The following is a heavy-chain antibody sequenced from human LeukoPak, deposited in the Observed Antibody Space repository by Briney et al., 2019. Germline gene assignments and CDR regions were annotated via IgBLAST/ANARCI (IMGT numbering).Heavy chain of an antibody. V-gene: IGHV3-48*04. CDR3: ARDTRGESDY. J-gene: IGHJ4*01. CDR2: INSDSDTV. CDR1: GFTFRTYG. Sequence: GGSLRLSCAASGFTFRTYGMNWVRQAPGKGLEWISHINSDSDTVYYSNSVEGRFTISRDNAKNSLYLHMNSLRAEDTAMYYCARDTRGESDYWGHGTLVTVSS. D-gene: IGHD2-2*01.